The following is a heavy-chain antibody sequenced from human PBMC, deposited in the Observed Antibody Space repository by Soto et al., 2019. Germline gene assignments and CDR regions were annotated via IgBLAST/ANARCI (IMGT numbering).Heavy chain of an antibody. CDR3: ARGGRGRMTTVTTVEYFQH. V-gene: IGHV1-8*01. J-gene: IGHJ1*01. D-gene: IGHD4-17*01. Sequence: ASVKVSCKASGYTFTSYDINWVRQATGQGLEWMGWMNPNSGNTGYAQKFQGRVTMTRNTSISTAYMELSSLRSEDTAVYYCARGGRGRMTTVTTVEYFQHWGQGTLVTVSS. CDR1: GYTFTSYD. CDR2: MNPNSGNT.